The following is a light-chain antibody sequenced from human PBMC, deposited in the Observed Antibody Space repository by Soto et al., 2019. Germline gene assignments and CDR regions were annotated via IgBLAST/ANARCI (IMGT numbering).Light chain of an antibody. CDR2: EVR. CDR3: SSYTTTCTLL. V-gene: IGLV2-14*01. J-gene: IGLJ3*02. CDR1: NRDIGAYNL. Sequence: QSALTQPASVSGSLGQSITISCTGSNRDIGAYNLVSWYQQYPDTAPKLIIYEVRNRPSGVSYRFTGSRSGNTASLTISALQADDESTFYCSSYTTTCTLLFGGGTKLNVL.